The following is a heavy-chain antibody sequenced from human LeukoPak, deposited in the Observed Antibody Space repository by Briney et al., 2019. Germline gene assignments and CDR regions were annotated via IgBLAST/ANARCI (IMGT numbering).Heavy chain of an antibody. CDR1: GGSISNYY. J-gene: IGHJ4*02. CDR3: ARVGTYGSGSYLSWLDY. D-gene: IGHD3-10*01. V-gene: IGHV4-59*01. Sequence: SETLSLTCTVSGGSISNYYWNWLRQPPGKGLEWIGYIYYSGSTNYNPSLKSRVTISVDTSKNQFSLKLSSVTAADTAVYYCARVGTYGSGSYLSWLDYWGQGTLVTVSS. CDR2: IYYSGST.